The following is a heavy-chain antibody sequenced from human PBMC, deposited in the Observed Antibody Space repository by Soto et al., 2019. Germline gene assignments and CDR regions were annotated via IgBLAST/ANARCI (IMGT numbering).Heavy chain of an antibody. J-gene: IGHJ6*02. V-gene: IGHV4-59*12. CDR2: IYYSGST. CDR3: ARDRIVVVPAAMKPYYYYGMDV. D-gene: IGHD2-2*01. Sequence: SLTCTVSGGSISSYYWSWIRQPPGKGLEWIGYIYYSGSTNYNPSLKSRVSISVDTSKNQVYLKLSSVTAADTAVYYCARDRIVVVPAAMKPYYYYGMDVWGQGTTVTVSS. CDR1: GGSISSYY.